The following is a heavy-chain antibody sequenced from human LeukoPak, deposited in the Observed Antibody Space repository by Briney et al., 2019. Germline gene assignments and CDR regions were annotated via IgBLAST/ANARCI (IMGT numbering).Heavy chain of an antibody. V-gene: IGHV1-69*05. D-gene: IGHD6-13*01. CDR3: AREGQLVRGFDY. Sequence: GASVKVSCKASGGIFSSYAISWVRQAPGQGLEWMGGIIPIFGTANYAQKFQGRVTITTDESTSTAYMELSSLRSEDTAVYYCAREGQLVRGFDYWGQGTLVTVSS. CDR2: IIPIFGTA. CDR1: GGIFSSYA. J-gene: IGHJ4*02.